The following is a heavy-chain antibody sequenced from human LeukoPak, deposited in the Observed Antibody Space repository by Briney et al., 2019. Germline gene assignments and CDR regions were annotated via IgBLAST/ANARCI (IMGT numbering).Heavy chain of an antibody. D-gene: IGHD2-2*02. V-gene: IGHV1-2*02. CDR1: GYTFTGYY. CDR3: ARDLGGDIVVVPAAISGSYYYYYYMDV. CDR2: INPHSGGT. Sequence: ASVKVSCKASGYTFTGYYMHWVRQAPGQGLEWMGWINPHSGGTNYAQEFQGRVTMTRDTSISTAYMELSRLRSDDTAVYYCARDLGGDIVVVPAAISGSYYYYYYMDVWGKGTTVTVSS. J-gene: IGHJ6*03.